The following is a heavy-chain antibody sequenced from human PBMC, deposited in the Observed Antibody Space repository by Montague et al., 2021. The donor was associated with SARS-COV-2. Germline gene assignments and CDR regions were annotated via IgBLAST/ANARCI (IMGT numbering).Heavy chain of an antibody. CDR1: GGSISSFY. Sequence: SETLSLTCTASGGSISSFYWSWFRQPPGKGLEWIGDITDSGSTNYNPPLMSRVTMSVDTSKNQFSLKVNSVTAADTAVYYCARHDSATLPAVYWGQGTLVTVSS. CDR3: ARHDSATLPAVY. CDR2: ITDSGST. D-gene: IGHD4-11*01. V-gene: IGHV4-59*08. J-gene: IGHJ4*02.